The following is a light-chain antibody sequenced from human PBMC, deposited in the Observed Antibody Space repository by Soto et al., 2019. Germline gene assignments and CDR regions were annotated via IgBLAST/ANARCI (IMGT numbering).Light chain of an antibody. CDR3: AAWDDSLNGVI. CDR2: NYN. J-gene: IGLJ2*01. V-gene: IGLV1-44*01. Sequence: QSVLTQPPSASGTPGQRVTISCSGSSSNIGSNTVHWYQHLPGTAPKLLIYNYNQRPSGVPDRFSGSKSATSASLAISGLQSDDEADYYCAAWDDSLNGVIFGGGTKLTVL. CDR1: SSNIGSNT.